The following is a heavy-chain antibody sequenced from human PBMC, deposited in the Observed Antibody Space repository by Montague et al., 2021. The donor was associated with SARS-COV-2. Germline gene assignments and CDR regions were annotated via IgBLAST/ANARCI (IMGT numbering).Heavy chain of an antibody. CDR1: GGPISSYY. J-gene: IGHJ3*02. V-gene: IGHV4-59*01. D-gene: IGHD3-22*01. Sequence: SETLSLTCTVSGGPISSYYWSWIRQPPGKGLEWIGYIYYSGSTNXNPSLKRRVTISVDTSKNPFSLKLSSVTAADTAVYYCARGGYYDYAFDIWGQGTMVTVSS. CDR3: ARGGYYDYAFDI. CDR2: IYYSGST.